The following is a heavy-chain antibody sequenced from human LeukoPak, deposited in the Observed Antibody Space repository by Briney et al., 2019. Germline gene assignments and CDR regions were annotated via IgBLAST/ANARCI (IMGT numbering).Heavy chain of an antibody. J-gene: IGHJ5*02. CDR3: AREGEQQRYGSWFDP. V-gene: IGHV1-2*02. CDR2: INPNSGGT. D-gene: IGHD6-13*01. Sequence: ASVKVSCKASGYTFTGYYMHWVRQAPGQGLEWMGWINPNSGGTNYAQKFQGRVTMTRDTSISTAYMELSRLRSDDTAVYYCAREGEQQRYGSWFDPWGQGTLVTVSS. CDR1: GYTFTGYY.